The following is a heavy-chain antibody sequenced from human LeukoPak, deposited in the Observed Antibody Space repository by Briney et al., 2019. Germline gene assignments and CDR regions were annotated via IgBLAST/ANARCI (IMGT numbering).Heavy chain of an antibody. V-gene: IGHV1-8*01. CDR2: MNPNSGNT. J-gene: IGHJ4*02. D-gene: IGHD3-9*01. CDR1: GYTFTSYG. CDR3: ARGRSYDILTGYNY. Sequence: GASVKVSCKASGYTFTSYGINWVRQASGQGLEWMGWMNPNSGNTGYAQKFQGRVTMTRNTSISTAYMELSSLRSEDTAVYYCARGRSYDILTGYNYWGQGTLVTVSS.